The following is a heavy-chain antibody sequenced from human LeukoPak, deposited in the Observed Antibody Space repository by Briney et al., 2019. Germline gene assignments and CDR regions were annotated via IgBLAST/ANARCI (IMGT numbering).Heavy chain of an antibody. J-gene: IGHJ5*02. V-gene: IGHV1-8*01. CDR2: MNPITGST. D-gene: IGHD3-10*01. Sequence: ASVTVSCRASGFIFTGYDINWVRQAAGQGLEWMGWMNPITGSTGYARQFQGRVTMTRDTSTGTAYMELTSLRSEDTAVYYCVRDGEGVAISVNYWFDPWGQGTLVTVSS. CDR1: GFIFTGYD. CDR3: VRDGEGVAISVNYWFDP.